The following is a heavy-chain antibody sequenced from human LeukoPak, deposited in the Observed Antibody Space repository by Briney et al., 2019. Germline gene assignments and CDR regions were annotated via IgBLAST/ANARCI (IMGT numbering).Heavy chain of an antibody. V-gene: IGHV3-23*01. Sequence: PGGSLRLSCAASGFTFSSYAMSWVRQAPGKGLEWVSAISGSGGSTYYADSVKGRFTISRDNSKNTLYLQMNSLRAEDTAVYYCAKDPDFTIFGVVIPYFDYWGQGTLVTVSS. D-gene: IGHD3-3*01. J-gene: IGHJ4*02. CDR3: AKDPDFTIFGVVIPYFDY. CDR1: GFTFSSYA. CDR2: ISGSGGST.